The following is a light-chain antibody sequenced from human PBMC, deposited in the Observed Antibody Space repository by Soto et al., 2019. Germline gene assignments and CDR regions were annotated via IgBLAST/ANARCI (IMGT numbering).Light chain of an antibody. Sequence: ELVMTQSPVTLSVSPGERATLSCRASQSVSSNVAWYLQRPGQAPRLLIYATSTRATGIPARFSGSGSGTEVTLTMSSLQSEDFAGYYCQQYNQWPLFTFDPGTKVDI. J-gene: IGKJ3*01. CDR1: QSVSSN. CDR3: QQYNQWPLFT. CDR2: ATS. V-gene: IGKV3-15*01.